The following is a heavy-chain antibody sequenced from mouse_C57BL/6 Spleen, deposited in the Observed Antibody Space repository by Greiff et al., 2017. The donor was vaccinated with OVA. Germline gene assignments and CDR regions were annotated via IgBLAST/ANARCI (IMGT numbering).Heavy chain of an antibody. CDR3: ARDYYGSSPYWYFDV. J-gene: IGHJ1*03. D-gene: IGHD1-1*01. Sequence: QVQLQQPGAELVRPGSSVKLSCKASGYTFTSYWMHWVKQRPIQGLEWIGNIDPSDSETHYNPKFKDKATLTVDKSSSTAYMQLSSLTSEDSAVYYCARDYYGSSPYWYFDVWGTGTTVTVSS. CDR1: GYTFTSYW. CDR2: IDPSDSET. V-gene: IGHV1-52*01.